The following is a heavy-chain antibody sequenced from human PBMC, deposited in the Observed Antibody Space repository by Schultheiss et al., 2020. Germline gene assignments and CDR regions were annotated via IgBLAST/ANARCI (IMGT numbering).Heavy chain of an antibody. CDR1: GFTFSNYW. Sequence: GESLKISCAASGFTFSNYWIHWVRQAPGKGLVWVSRINSDGTSTSYADSVQGRFTISRDNAKNTLYLQMNSLRAEDTAVYFCARDGWGMDVWGQGTTVTVSS. J-gene: IGHJ6*02. D-gene: IGHD6-19*01. V-gene: IGHV3-74*01. CDR3: ARDGWGMDV. CDR2: INSDGTST.